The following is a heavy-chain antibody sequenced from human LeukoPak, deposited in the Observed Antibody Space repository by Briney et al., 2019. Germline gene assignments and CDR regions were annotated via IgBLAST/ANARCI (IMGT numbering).Heavy chain of an antibody. CDR3: ASDSSGWYKYFQH. J-gene: IGHJ1*01. Sequence: GASVKVSCKASGGTFSSYAISWVRQAPGQGLEWMGRIIPILGIANYAQKFQGRVTITADKSTSTAYMELSSLRSEDTAAYYCASDSSGWYKYFQHWGQGTLVTVSS. V-gene: IGHV1-69*04. CDR2: IIPILGIA. CDR1: GGTFSSYA. D-gene: IGHD6-19*01.